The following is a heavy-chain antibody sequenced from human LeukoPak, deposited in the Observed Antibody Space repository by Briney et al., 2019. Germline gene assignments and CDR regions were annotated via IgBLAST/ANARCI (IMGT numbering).Heavy chain of an antibody. Sequence: GGSLRLSCAASGFTFDDYAMHWVRQAPGKGLEWVSGISWNSGSTYYADSVKGRFTISRDNSKNTLYLQMNSLRAEDTAVYYCATRNIQRAFDIWGQGTMVTVSS. J-gene: IGHJ3*02. CDR1: GFTFDDYA. CDR2: ISWNSGST. CDR3: ATRNIQRAFDI. D-gene: IGHD5-18*01. V-gene: IGHV3-23*01.